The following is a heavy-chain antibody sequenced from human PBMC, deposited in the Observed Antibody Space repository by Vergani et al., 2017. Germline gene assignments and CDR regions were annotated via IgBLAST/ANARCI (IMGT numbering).Heavy chain of an antibody. D-gene: IGHD2/OR15-2a*01. CDR2: IYHSGST. CDR3: ARDRDLYCRSTTSCHNWFDP. V-gene: IGHV4-4*03. Sequence: QVQLLESGPGLVKPPGTLSLTCAVSGGSIISSNWWSWVRQPPGKGLEWIGEIYHSGSTNYNPSLKSRVTISVDTSNNQFSLRMTSLTAADTAIYYCARDRDLYCRSTTSCHNWFDPWGQGSLVTVSS. CDR1: GGSIISSNW. J-gene: IGHJ5*02.